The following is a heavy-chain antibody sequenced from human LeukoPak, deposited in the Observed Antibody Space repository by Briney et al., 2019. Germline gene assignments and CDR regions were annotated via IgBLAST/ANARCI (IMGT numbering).Heavy chain of an antibody. CDR1: GGSISSGSYY. Sequence: SQTLSLTCTVSGGSISSGSYYWSWIRQPAGKGLEWIGRVHSSRGSNYNPSLKSRVTMSVDTSKNQVSLKLIAVTAADSAVYYCARENWNYGEDFWGQGALVTVSS. CDR3: ARENWNYGEDF. V-gene: IGHV4-61*02. CDR2: VHSSRGS. D-gene: IGHD1-7*01. J-gene: IGHJ4*02.